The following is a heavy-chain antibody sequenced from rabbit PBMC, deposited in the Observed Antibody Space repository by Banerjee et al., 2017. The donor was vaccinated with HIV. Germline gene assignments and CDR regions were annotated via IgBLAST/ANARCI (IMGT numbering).Heavy chain of an antibody. D-gene: IGHD4-1*01. CDR3: ARDLAGVIGWNFNL. V-gene: IGHV1S45*01. CDR1: GFDFSTYG. J-gene: IGHJ4*01. CDR2: INTSSGNT. Sequence: QEQLVESGGGLVQPGGSLKLSCKASGFDFSTYGVNWVRQAPGKGLEWIGCINTSSGNTVYASWAKGPFTISKTSSTTVTLQMTSLTAADTATYFCARDLAGVIGWNFNLWGPGTLVTVS.